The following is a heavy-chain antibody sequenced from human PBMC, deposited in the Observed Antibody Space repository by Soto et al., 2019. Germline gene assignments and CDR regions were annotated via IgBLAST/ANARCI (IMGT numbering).Heavy chain of an antibody. CDR2: IYYSVST. Sequence: PSYTLSLTCTVAGGCISSGDYYWSWIRQPPGKGLEWIGYIYYSVSTYYNPSLKSRVTISVDTSKNQFSPKLSSVTAADTAVYYCARVGTRGGDCNYFDYWGQGTLVTVSS. CDR1: GGCISSGDYY. J-gene: IGHJ4*02. CDR3: ARVGTRGGDCNYFDY. D-gene: IGHD2-21*02. V-gene: IGHV4-30-4*01.